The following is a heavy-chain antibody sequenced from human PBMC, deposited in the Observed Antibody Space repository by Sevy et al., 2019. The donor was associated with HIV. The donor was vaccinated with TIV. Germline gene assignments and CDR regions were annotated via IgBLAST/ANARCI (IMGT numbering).Heavy chain of an antibody. CDR2: IKQDGSEN. D-gene: IGHD6-13*01. Sequence: GGSLRLSCAASGFTFSRNWMTWVRQAPGQGLEWVANIKQDGSENYYVDSVKGRFIISRDNAKNSLYLQMNSLRADDTALYYCARDSGSTWQAYNWFDPWGQGTLVTVSS. CDR1: GFTFSRNW. CDR3: ARDSGSTWQAYNWFDP. J-gene: IGHJ5*02. V-gene: IGHV3-7*01.